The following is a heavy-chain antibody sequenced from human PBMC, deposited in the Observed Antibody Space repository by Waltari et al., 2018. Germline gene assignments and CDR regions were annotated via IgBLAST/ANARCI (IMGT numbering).Heavy chain of an antibody. CDR1: GGSISSYY. V-gene: IGHV4-59*01. Sequence: QVQLQESGPGLVKPSETLSLTCTVSGGSISSYYWSWIRQPPGKGLEWIGYIYYSGRTNYNPALKSRVTISVDPSKNQFSLKLSSVTAADTAVYYCARFRSSSSGYYFDYWGQGTLVTVSS. CDR3: ARFRSSSSGYYFDY. J-gene: IGHJ4*02. CDR2: IYYSGRT. D-gene: IGHD6-6*01.